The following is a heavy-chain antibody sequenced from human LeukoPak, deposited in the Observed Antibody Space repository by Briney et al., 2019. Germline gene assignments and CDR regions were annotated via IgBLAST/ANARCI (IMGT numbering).Heavy chain of an antibody. D-gene: IGHD1-14*01. CDR1: GFTVITND. CDR2: LYSDGNT. Sequence: GGSLRLSCAASGFTVITNDMTWVRQAPGKGLEWVSVLYSDGNTKYADSVQGRFTISTDNSKNTLYLEMNSLSPDDTAVYYWARGVEPLAANTLAYWGQGTLVTVSS. V-gene: IGHV3-53*01. CDR3: ARGVEPLAANTLAY. J-gene: IGHJ4*02.